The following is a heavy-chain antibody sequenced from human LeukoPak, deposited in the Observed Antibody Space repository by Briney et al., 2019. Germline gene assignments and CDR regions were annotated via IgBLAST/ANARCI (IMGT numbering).Heavy chain of an antibody. CDR3: ASGRVAGFDY. Sequence: SETLSLTCNVSGGSISGYHWSWIRQPPGKGLEWIGEINHSGSTNYNPSLKSRVTISVDTSKNQFSLKLSSVTAADTAVYYCASGRVAGFDYWGQGTLVTVSS. CDR1: GGSISGYH. V-gene: IGHV4-34*01. CDR2: INHSGST. D-gene: IGHD2-15*01. J-gene: IGHJ4*02.